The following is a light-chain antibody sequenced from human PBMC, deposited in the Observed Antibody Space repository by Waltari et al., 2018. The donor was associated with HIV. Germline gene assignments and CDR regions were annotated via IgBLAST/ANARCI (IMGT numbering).Light chain of an antibody. V-gene: IGKV4-1*01. J-gene: IGKJ2*01. CDR3: QQHYTTPYT. Sequence: DIVMTQSPDSLALSLGERATINCKSNQSVLYSSNNKNFLAWYQQKSGQRPKLLVYWASTRESGVPDRFSGSGSGTDFTLTISILQAEDVAVYFCQQHYTTPYTFGQGTKLEIK. CDR1: QSVLYSSNNKNF. CDR2: WAS.